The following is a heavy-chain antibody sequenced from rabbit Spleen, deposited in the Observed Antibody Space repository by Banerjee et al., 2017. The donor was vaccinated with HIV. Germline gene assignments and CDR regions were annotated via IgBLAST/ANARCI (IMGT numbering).Heavy chain of an antibody. V-gene: IGHV1S47*01. CDR3: ARDAGRGDYIDGVFNL. CDR1: GLDFSSSS. Sequence: EESGGDLVKPGASLTLTCTASGLDFSSSSYMCWVRQAPGKGPEWIACINNGDGSTYYATWVNGRFTISRSTSLNTVTLQMTSLTAADTATYFCARDAGRGDYIDGVFNLWGQGTLVTVS. D-gene: IGHD8-1*01. CDR2: INNGDGST. J-gene: IGHJ4*01.